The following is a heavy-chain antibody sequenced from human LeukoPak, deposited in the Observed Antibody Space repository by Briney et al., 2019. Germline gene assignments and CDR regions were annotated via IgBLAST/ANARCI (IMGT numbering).Heavy chain of an antibody. D-gene: IGHD3-22*01. Sequence: ESSETLSLTCTVSGGSISSYYWSWIRQPAGKGLEWIGRIYTSGSTNYNPSLKSRVTMSVDTSKNQFSLKLSSVTAADTAVYYCAREGYYYDSSGYYTLSDYWGQGTLVTVSS. J-gene: IGHJ4*02. CDR1: GGSISSYY. CDR2: IYTSGST. CDR3: AREGYYYDSSGYYTLSDY. V-gene: IGHV4-4*07.